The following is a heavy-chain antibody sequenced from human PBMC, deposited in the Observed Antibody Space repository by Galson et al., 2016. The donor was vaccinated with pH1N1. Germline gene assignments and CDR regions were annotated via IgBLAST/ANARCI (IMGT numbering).Heavy chain of an antibody. Sequence: SLRLSCAASGFTFSPYTMTWVRQAPGKGLEWVSVVGGSGRTTYYADSVKGRFTISRDNSKNTLYLQMNSLRVEDTAVYFCAKSKTEKLSQGYGMDVWGQGTTVTVSS. D-gene: IGHD2-15*01. V-gene: IGHV3-23*01. J-gene: IGHJ6*02. CDR3: AKSKTEKLSQGYGMDV. CDR1: GFTFSPYT. CDR2: VGGSGRTT.